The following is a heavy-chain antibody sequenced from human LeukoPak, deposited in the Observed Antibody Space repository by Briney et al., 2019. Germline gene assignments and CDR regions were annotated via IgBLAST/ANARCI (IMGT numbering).Heavy chain of an antibody. CDR1: GGTFSSYA. J-gene: IGHJ6*02. Sequence: SVKVSCKASGGTFSSYAISWVRQAPGQGLEWMERIIPILGIANYAQKFQGRVTITADKSTSTAYMELSSLRSEDTAVYYCATNPSPTVTTREPYYYGMDVWGQGTTVTVSS. CDR2: IIPILGIA. D-gene: IGHD4-17*01. CDR3: ATNPSPTVTTREPYYYGMDV. V-gene: IGHV1-69*04.